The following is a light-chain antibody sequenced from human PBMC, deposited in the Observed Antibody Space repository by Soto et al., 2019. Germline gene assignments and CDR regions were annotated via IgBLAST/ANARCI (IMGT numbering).Light chain of an antibody. J-gene: IGLJ2*01. CDR2: DDR. V-gene: IGLV3-21*02. CDR3: QVWDSNTDHLV. CDR1: NIGSKS. Sequence: SYELTQAPSVSVAPGQTARISCGGNNIGSKSVHWFQQRPGQAPVLVVYDDRDRPSGIPERFSGSNSGNTATLTISRVEAGDEADYYCQVWDSNTDHLVFGGGTQLTVL.